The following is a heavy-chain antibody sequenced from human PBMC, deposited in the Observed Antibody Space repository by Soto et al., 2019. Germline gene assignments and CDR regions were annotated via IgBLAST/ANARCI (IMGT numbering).Heavy chain of an antibody. J-gene: IGHJ4*02. CDR1: GFTFSDQY. CDR2: IRDEANSYTT. V-gene: IGHV3-72*01. D-gene: IGHD1-1*01. Sequence: GGSLRLSCAASGFTFSDQYMDWVRQAPGKGLEWVGRIRDEANSYTTEYAASVKGRFTISRDDSKNSLYLQMNSLKTEDTAVYYFTIGRSHWPFDYWGQGTLVNLSS. CDR3: TIGRSHWPFDY.